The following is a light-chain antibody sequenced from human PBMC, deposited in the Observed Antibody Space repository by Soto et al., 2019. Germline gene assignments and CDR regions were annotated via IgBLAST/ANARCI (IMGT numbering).Light chain of an antibody. Sequence: EIVLTQSPGTLSLSPGERATLSCRASQSVSSSYLAWYQQKPGQAPRLLIYGASSRATGIPDRFSGSGSGTDFTLTISRLEPEDFAVYYCQQYYSSPPGTFGQGTEV. CDR3: QQYYSSPPGT. J-gene: IGKJ1*01. V-gene: IGKV3-20*01. CDR2: GAS. CDR1: QSVSSSY.